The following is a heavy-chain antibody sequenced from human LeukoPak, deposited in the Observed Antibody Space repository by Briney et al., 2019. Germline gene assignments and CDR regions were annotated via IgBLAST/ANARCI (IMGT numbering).Heavy chain of an antibody. J-gene: IGHJ4*02. CDR2: IRNDGSNK. CDR3: AKDFLKSITLIRGVRSWVGYFDS. Sequence: GGSLRLSCGASGFTFTNYGMHWVRQAPGKGLEWVAFIRNDGSNKYYAESVKGRFTISRDNSKNTLYLQMNSLRVEDTAVYYCAKDFLKSITLIRGVRSWVGYFDSWGQGTLVTVSS. V-gene: IGHV3-30*02. CDR1: GFTFTNYG. D-gene: IGHD3-10*01.